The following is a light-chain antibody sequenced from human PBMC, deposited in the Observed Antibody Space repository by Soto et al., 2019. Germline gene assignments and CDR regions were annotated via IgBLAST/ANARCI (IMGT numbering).Light chain of an antibody. J-gene: IGKJ4*01. CDR1: QGISSY. Sequence: DIQLTQSPSFLSASVVDRVTITCRASQGISSYLAWYQQKPGTAPKLLIYAASTLQSGVPSRFRGSGSGTEFTLTISSLQPEDFATYYCQQANSFPPTFGGGTKVEIK. CDR3: QQANSFPPT. V-gene: IGKV1-9*01. CDR2: AAS.